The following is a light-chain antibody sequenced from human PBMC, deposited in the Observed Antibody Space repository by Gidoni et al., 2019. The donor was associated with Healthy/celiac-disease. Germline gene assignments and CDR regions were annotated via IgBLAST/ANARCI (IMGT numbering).Light chain of an antibody. CDR1: SSNIGAGYD. CDR2: GNS. Sequence: QSVLTQPPSVSGAPGQRVTISCTGSSSNIGAGYDVHWYQQLPGTAPKLPIYGNSNRPSGVPDRFSGPKSGTSASLAITGLQAEDEADYYCQSYDSSVSGWVFGGGTKLTVL. V-gene: IGLV1-40*01. J-gene: IGLJ3*02. CDR3: QSYDSSVSGWV.